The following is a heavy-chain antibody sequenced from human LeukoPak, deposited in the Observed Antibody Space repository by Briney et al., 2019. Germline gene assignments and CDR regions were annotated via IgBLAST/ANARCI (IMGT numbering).Heavy chain of an antibody. CDR2: IYYSGST. V-gene: IGHV4-39*01. D-gene: IGHD4-23*01. J-gene: IGHJ6*03. Sequence: SETLSLTCIVSGGSISSSSYYWGWIRQPPGKGLEWIGSIYYSGSTYYNPSLKSRVTISVDTSKNQVSLKLSSVTAADTAVYYCARLHYGGNYGFYYYYMDVWGKGTTVTISS. CDR3: ARLHYGGNYGFYYYYMDV. CDR1: GGSISSSSYY.